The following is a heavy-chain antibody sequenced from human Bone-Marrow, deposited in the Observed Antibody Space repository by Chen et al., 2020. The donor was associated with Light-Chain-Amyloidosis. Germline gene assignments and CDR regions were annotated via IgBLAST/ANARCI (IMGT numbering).Heavy chain of an antibody. CDR3: ARVDFWTGYYSTFDY. CDR2: INTQTGHP. CDR1: GFTFTTYA. J-gene: IGHJ4*02. V-gene: IGHV7-4-1*02. Sequence: QVQLVQSGSELKKPWASVKISCKASGFTFTTYAMTWVRQAPGQGLEWMGWINTQTGHPTYAQGFTGRFVFSLDTSVSTASLHISSLKAEDTAVYYCARVDFWTGYYSTFDYWGQGTLVTVSS. D-gene: IGHD3-3*01.